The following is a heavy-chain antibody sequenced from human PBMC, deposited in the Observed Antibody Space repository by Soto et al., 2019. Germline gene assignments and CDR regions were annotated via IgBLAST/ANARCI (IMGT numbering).Heavy chain of an antibody. D-gene: IGHD7-27*01. V-gene: IGHV4-30-4*02. Sequence: SDTLSLTCSVSGDSISNLDYFWAWIRQPPGQSLEYIGYIYKSATTYYNPSFESRVAISVDTSKSQFSLNVTSVTAADTAVYFCARGRYCLTGRCFPNWFDSWGQGALVTVSS. J-gene: IGHJ5*01. CDR1: GDSISNLDYF. CDR2: IYKSATT. CDR3: ARGRYCLTGRCFPNWFDS.